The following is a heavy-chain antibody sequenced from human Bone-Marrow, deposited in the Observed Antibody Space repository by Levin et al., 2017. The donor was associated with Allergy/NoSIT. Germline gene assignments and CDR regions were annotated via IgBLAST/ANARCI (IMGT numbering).Heavy chain of an antibody. V-gene: IGHV4-30-4*01. CDR3: AREDPMLTGYRSFFDP. Sequence: ASETLSLTCTVSGDSISNGDYYWSWIRQSPGTGLEWIGYFYYSGRPYYNPSLKSRVSMSLDTSKNQFSLNLTSVTAADTAVYYCAREDPMLTGYRSFFDPWGLGTLVTVSS. CDR2: FYYSGRP. J-gene: IGHJ5*02. D-gene: IGHD3-9*01. CDR1: GDSISNGDYY.